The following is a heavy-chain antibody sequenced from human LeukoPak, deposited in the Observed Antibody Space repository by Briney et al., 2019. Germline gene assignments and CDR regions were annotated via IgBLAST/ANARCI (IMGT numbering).Heavy chain of an antibody. V-gene: IGHV3-23*01. Sequence: PPGGSLRLSCAASGFTFSSYAMSWVRQAPGKGLEWVSAISGSGGSTYYADSVKGRFTISRDNSKNTLYLQMNSLRAGDTAVYYCAKVDYYDSSGYPAHWGQGTLVTVSS. CDR2: ISGSGGST. D-gene: IGHD3-22*01. CDR3: AKVDYYDSSGYPAH. J-gene: IGHJ4*02. CDR1: GFTFSSYA.